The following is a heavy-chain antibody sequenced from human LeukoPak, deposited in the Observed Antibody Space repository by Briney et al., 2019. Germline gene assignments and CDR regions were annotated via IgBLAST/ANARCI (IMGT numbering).Heavy chain of an antibody. Sequence: SETLSPTCTVSGGSISSYYWSWIRQPPGKGLEWIGYIYYSGSTNYKPSLKSRVTISVDTSKNQFSLKLSSVTAADTAVYYCARAHYYDSSGYTDLYYMDVWGKGTTVTISS. CDR1: GGSISSYY. J-gene: IGHJ6*03. V-gene: IGHV4-59*08. D-gene: IGHD3-22*01. CDR3: ARAHYYDSSGYTDLYYMDV. CDR2: IYYSGST.